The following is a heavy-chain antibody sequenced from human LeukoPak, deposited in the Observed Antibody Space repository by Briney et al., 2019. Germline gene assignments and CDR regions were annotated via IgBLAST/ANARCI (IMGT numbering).Heavy chain of an antibody. V-gene: IGHV3-30*02. J-gene: IGHJ4*02. Sequence: GGSLRLSCAASGFTFSSYGMHWVRQAPGKGLEWVAFIRYDGSNKYYADSVKGRFTISRDNSKNTLYLQMNSLRAEDTAVYYCAKDASVTIFGVVISPKHFDYWGQGTLVTVSS. CDR1: GFTFSSYG. D-gene: IGHD3-3*01. CDR3: AKDASVTIFGVVISPKHFDY. CDR2: IRYDGSNK.